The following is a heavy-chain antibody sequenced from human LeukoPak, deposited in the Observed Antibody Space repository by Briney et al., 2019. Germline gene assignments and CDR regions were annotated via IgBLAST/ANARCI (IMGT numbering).Heavy chain of an antibody. CDR1: GFTFSGFS. J-gene: IGHJ2*01. CDR2: IKQDGTEK. Sequence: GGSLRLSCAASGFTFSGFSMSWVRQSPTKGLEWVANIKQDGTEKWYVDSVKGRFTISRDNAKNSLYLQMNSLRAEDTAVYYCARRYFDLWGRGTLVTVSS. V-gene: IGHV3-7*03. CDR3: ARRYFDL.